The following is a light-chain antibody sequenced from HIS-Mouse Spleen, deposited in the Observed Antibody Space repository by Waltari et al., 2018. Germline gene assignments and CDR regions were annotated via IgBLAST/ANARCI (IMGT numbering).Light chain of an antibody. CDR2: DVS. V-gene: IGLV2-14*03. CDR1: SSDVGGYNY. J-gene: IGLJ3*02. Sequence: QSALTQPASVSGSPGQSITISCTGTSSDVGGYNYVSWYQQHPGKAPKLMIYDVSNRPSGCLNRSSGSKSGNTASLTISGLQAEDEADYYCSSYTSSSTRVFGGGTKLTVL. CDR3: SSYTSSSTRV.